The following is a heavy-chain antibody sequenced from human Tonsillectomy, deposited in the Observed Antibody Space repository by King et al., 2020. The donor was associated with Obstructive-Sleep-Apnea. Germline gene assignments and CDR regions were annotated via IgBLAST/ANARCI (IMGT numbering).Heavy chain of an antibody. CDR1: GGSISNYY. CDR2: MYYIGNT. Sequence: VQLQESGPGLVKPSETLSLTCTVSGGSISNYYWSWIRQPPGKGLEWIGYMYYIGNTNFNPSLKSRVTISADTSKNQFSLRLSSVTAADTAVYYCARHRGVEDYGGYGDYFDYWGQGTQVTVSS. V-gene: IGHV4-59*08. D-gene: IGHD5-12*01. J-gene: IGHJ4*02. CDR3: ARHRGVEDYGGYGDYFDY.